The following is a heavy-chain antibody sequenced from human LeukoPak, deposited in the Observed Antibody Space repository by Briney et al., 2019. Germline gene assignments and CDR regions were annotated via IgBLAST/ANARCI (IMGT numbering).Heavy chain of an antibody. Sequence: PGGSLRLSCAASGFTFSGYYMSWNRQAPGKGLEWVSYISSSGSTIYYADSVKGRFTISRDNAKNSLYLQMNSLRAEDTAVYYCARYYYDSSGYLYYYYMDVWGKGTTVTVSS. D-gene: IGHD3-22*01. CDR2: ISSSGSTI. J-gene: IGHJ6*03. CDR1: GFTFSGYY. CDR3: ARYYYDSSGYLYYYYMDV. V-gene: IGHV3-11*04.